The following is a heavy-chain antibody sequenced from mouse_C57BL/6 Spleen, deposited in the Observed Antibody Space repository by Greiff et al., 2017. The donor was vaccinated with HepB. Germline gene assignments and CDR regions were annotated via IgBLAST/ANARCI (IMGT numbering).Heavy chain of an antibody. J-gene: IGHJ2*01. CDR1: GYIFTSYW. Sequence: QVQLQQPGAELVKPGASVKLSCKASGYIFTSYWMQWVKQRPGQGLEWIGEIDPSDSYTNYNQKFKGKATLTVDTSSSTAYMQLSSLTSEDSAVYYCARDGKGYFDYWGQGTTLTVSS. D-gene: IGHD2-1*01. V-gene: IGHV1-50*01. CDR3: ARDGKGYFDY. CDR2: IDPSDSYT.